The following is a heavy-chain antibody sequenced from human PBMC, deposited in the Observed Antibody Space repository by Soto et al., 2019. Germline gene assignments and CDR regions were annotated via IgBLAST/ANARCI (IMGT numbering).Heavy chain of an antibody. CDR1: GVYVTTPTYY. CDR3: ARRNYSGNWLDP. D-gene: IGHD2-15*01. V-gene: IGHV4-61*03. CDR2: TSNSGST. Sequence: SETLSLTCIVSGVYVTTPTYYWTWIGQPPAQGLEWIGYTSNSGSTNYMPSLESRITISAHTSKNHFSLKLNFVSATNTAVYYGARRNYSGNWLDPWGQGTLVTVSS. J-gene: IGHJ5*02.